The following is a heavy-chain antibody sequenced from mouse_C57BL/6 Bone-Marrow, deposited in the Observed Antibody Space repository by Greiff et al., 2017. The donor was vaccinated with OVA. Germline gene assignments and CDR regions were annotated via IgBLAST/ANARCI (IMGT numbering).Heavy chain of an antibody. J-gene: IGHJ3*01. CDR2: IYPSDSET. CDR1: GYTFTSYW. Sequence: QVQLQQPGAELVRPGSSVKLSCKASGYTFTSYWMDWVKQRPGQGLAWIGNIYPSDSETHYNQKFKDKATLTVDKSSSTAYMQLSSLTSEDSAVYYSERGGRAWFAYWGQGTLVTVSA. CDR3: ERGGRAWFAY. V-gene: IGHV1-61*01.